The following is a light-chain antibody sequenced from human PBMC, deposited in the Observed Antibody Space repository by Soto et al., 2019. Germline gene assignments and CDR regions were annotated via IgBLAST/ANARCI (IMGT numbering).Light chain of an antibody. Sequence: QSVLTQPPSASGTPGQRVTISCSGSSSNVGSHTVNWYQQVPGTAPKLLIYDNNRRPSGVPDRFSGSKSAISASLAISGLQSDDEADYYCAAWDDSLNGVFGGGTKVTVL. CDR3: AAWDDSLNGV. CDR1: SSNVGSHT. V-gene: IGLV1-44*01. J-gene: IGLJ2*01. CDR2: DNN.